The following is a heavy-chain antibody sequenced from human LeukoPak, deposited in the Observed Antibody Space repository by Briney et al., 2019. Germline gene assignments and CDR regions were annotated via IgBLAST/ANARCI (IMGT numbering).Heavy chain of an antibody. CDR2: IYTSGST. V-gene: IGHV4-61*02. CDR1: GGSISSGSYY. D-gene: IGHD3-22*01. J-gene: IGHJ3*01. Sequence: SETLSLTCTVSGGSISSGSYYWSWIRQPAGKGLEWIGRIYTSGSTNYNSSLKSQVTISVDTSKNQFSLKLSSVTAADTAVYYCARGPTYYYDNSGYPNAFDVWGQGTMVTVSS. CDR3: ARGPTYYYDNSGYPNAFDV.